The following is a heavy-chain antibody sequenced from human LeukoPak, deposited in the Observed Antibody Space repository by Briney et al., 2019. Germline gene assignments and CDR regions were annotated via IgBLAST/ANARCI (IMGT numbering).Heavy chain of an antibody. Sequence: GGSLRLSCAAYGFTSSSYAMSWVRQAPGKGLEWVAAISGSGGSTYYADSVKGRFTISRDNSKNTLYLQMNSLRAEDTAVYYCAKDINYDIPFDYWGQGTLVTVSS. V-gene: IGHV3-23*01. D-gene: IGHD3-22*01. CDR3: AKDINYDIPFDY. J-gene: IGHJ4*02. CDR1: GFTSSSYA. CDR2: ISGSGGST.